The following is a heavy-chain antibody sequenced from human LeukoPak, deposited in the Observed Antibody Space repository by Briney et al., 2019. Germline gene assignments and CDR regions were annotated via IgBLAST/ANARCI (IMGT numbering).Heavy chain of an antibody. V-gene: IGHV4-4*07. J-gene: IGHJ4*02. Sequence: SETLSLTCTVSGGSISSYYWSWIRQPAGTRLEWIGRISSSGSTNYNPSLKSRVTMSVDSSKNQFSLILISVTAADTAVYYCARHSPSYSRVDYWGQGTLVTVSS. CDR2: ISSSGST. CDR1: GGSISSYY. CDR3: ARHSPSYSRVDY. D-gene: IGHD4-11*01.